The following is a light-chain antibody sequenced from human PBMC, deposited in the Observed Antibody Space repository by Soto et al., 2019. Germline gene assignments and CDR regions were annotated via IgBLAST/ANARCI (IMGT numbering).Light chain of an antibody. CDR1: SSDVGNYNL. CDR2: EGN. V-gene: IGLV2-23*01. Sequence: QSVLTQPASVSGSPGQSITISCTGPSSDVGNYNLVSWYQQYPGKAPKLMIYEGNKWPSGVSNRFSGSMSGNTASLTISGLQAEDEADYYCCSHAGSSTVIFGGGTKLPVL. J-gene: IGLJ2*01. CDR3: CSHAGSSTVI.